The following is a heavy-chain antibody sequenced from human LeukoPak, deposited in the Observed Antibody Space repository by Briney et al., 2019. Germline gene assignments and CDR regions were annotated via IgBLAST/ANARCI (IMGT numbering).Heavy chain of an antibody. J-gene: IGHJ4*02. CDR1: GFTFSSYS. CDR2: ISSSSSHI. V-gene: IGHV3-21*01. D-gene: IGHD3-16*01. Sequence: PGGSLRLSCAASGFTFSSYSMNWVRQAPGKGLEWVSSISSSSSHIYYADSVKGRFTISRDNAKNSLYLQMNSLRAEDTAVYYCARVGLFQFDYWGQGTLVTVSS. CDR3: ARVGLFQFDY.